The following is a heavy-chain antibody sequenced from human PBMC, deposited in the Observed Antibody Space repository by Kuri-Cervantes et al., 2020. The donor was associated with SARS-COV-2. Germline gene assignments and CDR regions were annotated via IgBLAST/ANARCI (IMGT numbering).Heavy chain of an antibody. V-gene: IGHV4-34*01. J-gene: IGHJ4*02. CDR3: ARRYYGDYVLFDY. D-gene: IGHD4-17*01. Sequence: GSLRLSCAASGFTFSSYGMHWVRQAPGKGLEWIGEINHSGSTNYNPSLKSRVTISVDTSKNQFSLKLSSVTAADTAVYYCARRYYGDYVLFDYWGQGTLVTVSS. CDR2: INHSGST. CDR1: GFTFSSYG.